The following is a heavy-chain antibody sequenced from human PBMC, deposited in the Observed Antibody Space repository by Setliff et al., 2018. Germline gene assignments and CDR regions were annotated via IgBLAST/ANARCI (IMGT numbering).Heavy chain of an antibody. CDR1: GYTFTSYY. Sequence: ASVKVSCKASGYTFTSYYMHWVRRAPGQGLEWMGIINPSGGSTSYAQKFQGRVTMTRDTSTSTVYMELSSLRSEDTAVYYCARDPNYYDSSGQLLGDAFDIWGPGTLVTV. V-gene: IGHV1-46*01. J-gene: IGHJ3*02. CDR3: ARDPNYYDSSGQLLGDAFDI. CDR2: INPSGGST. D-gene: IGHD3-22*01.